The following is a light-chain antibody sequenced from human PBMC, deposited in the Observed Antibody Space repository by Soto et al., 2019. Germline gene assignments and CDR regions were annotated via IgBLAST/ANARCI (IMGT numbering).Light chain of an antibody. V-gene: IGKV1-39*01. Sequence: DIQMTQSPSSLSASVGDRVTITCRASQSISSYLIWYQQKPGKAPTLLIYAASSLQSGVPSRFSGSGSGTDFTLTISSLQPEDFATYYCQQSYSTPYPFGQGTKLDIK. J-gene: IGKJ2*01. CDR2: AAS. CDR3: QQSYSTPYP. CDR1: QSISSY.